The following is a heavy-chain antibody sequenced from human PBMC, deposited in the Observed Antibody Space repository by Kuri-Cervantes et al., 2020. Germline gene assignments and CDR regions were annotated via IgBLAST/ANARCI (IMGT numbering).Heavy chain of an antibody. D-gene: IGHD3-10*01. CDR1: GYSFSSND. CDR2: MNPKSGNR. CDR3: ARGGITMVQGAQGYTVYYYYYMDV. Sequence: ASVKVSCKASGYSFSSNDINWVRQATGQGLEWMGWMNPKSGNRVYAQKFQGRVTMTRNTSISTAYMELSSLRSEDTAVYYCARGGITMVQGAQGYTVYYYYYMDVWGKGTTVTVSS. V-gene: IGHV1-8*02. J-gene: IGHJ6*03.